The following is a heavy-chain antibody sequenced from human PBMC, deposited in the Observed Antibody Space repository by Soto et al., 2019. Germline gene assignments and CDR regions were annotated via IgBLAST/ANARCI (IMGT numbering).Heavy chain of an antibody. V-gene: IGHV4-30-4*01. CDR3: AREPPGGAFDI. J-gene: IGHJ3*02. CDR1: GCSISSGDYS. CDR2: IYYSGST. Sequence: SEILSLPCHVSGCSISSGDYSWSWIRQPPGKGLEWIGYIYYSGSTYYNPSLKSRVTISVDTSKNQFSLKLSSVTAADTAVYYCAREPPGGAFDIWGQGTM. D-gene: IGHD3-16*01.